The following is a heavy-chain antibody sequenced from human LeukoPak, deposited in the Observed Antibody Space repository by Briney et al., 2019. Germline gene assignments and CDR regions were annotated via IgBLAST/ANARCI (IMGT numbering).Heavy chain of an antibody. CDR2: IYPGDSDT. Sequence: GESLKISCKGSGYSFTNYWIGWVRQMPGKSLEWMGVIYPGDSDTRYSPSFQGQVTISADKSINTAYLQWSSLKASDTAMYYCARQVVGDFDYWGQGTLVTVSS. CDR1: GYSFTNYW. CDR3: ARQVVGDFDY. J-gene: IGHJ4*02. D-gene: IGHD2-15*01. V-gene: IGHV5-51*01.